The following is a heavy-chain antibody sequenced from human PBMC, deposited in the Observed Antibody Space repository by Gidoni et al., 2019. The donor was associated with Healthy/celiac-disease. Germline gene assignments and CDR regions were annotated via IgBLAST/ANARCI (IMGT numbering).Heavy chain of an antibody. CDR1: GFTFSSYW. V-gene: IGHV3-74*01. CDR2: INSDGSST. Sequence: EVQLVESGGGLVQPGGSLRLSCAASGFTFSSYWMHCVRQAPGKGLVWVSRINSDGSSTSYADSVKGRFTISRDNAKNTLYLQMNSLRAEDTAVYYCARGGLGGDYYYYYGMDVWGQGTTVTVSS. J-gene: IGHJ6*02. CDR3: ARGGLGGDYYYYYGMDV. D-gene: IGHD2-21*02.